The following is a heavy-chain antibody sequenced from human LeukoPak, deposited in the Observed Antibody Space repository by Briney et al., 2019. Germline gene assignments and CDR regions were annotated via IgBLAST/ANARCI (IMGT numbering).Heavy chain of an antibody. CDR3: ARTWGFDYGENFDP. CDR1: GGTFSSYT. D-gene: IGHD4-17*01. V-gene: IGHV1-69*02. Sequence: WVKVSCKASGGTFSSYTISWVRQAPGQGLEWMGRIIPILGIANYAQKFQGRVTITADKSTSTAYMELSSLRSEDTAVYYCARTWGFDYGENFDPWGQGTLVTVSS. J-gene: IGHJ5*02. CDR2: IIPILGIA.